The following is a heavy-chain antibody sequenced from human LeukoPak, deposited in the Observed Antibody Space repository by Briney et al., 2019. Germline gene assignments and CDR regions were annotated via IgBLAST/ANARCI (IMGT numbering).Heavy chain of an antibody. V-gene: IGHV3-23*01. D-gene: IGHD3-22*01. CDR1: GFTFSSYA. J-gene: IGHJ4*02. Sequence: GGSLRLSCAASGFTFSSYAMSWVRQAPGKGLEWVSAISGSGGSTYYADSVKGRSTISRDNSKNTLYLQMNSLRAEDTAVYYCAERLLDSRCYFGYRGPGTLVHGSS. CDR3: AERLLDSRCYFGY. CDR2: ISGSGGST.